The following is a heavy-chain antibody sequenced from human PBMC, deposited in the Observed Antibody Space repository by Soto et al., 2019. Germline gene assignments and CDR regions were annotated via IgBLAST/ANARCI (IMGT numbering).Heavy chain of an antibody. J-gene: IGHJ4*02. Sequence: EVQLLESGGGLVQPGGSLRLSCAASGFTFSSYAMSWVRQAPGKGLEWISAVSGSGGSTYYADSVKGRFTISRDNSKDTLHLQMNNLRAEDTAVYYCAKPPDYNWNDYWGQGPLVTVSS. CDR3: AKPPDYNWNDY. D-gene: IGHD1-20*01. CDR2: VSGSGGST. CDR1: GFTFSSYA. V-gene: IGHV3-23*01.